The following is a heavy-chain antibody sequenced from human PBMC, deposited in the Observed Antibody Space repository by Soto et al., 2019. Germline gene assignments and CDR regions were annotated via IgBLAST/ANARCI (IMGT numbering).Heavy chain of an antibody. CDR2: INPNSGDT. CDR1: GYTFTGYY. V-gene: IGHV1-2*04. J-gene: IGHJ4*02. D-gene: IGHD2-2*01. CDR3: ARASDCSSTSCDTLLGY. Sequence: ASVKVSCKASGYTFTGYYMHWVRQAPGQGLEWMGWINPNSGDTNYAQKFQGWVTMTRDTSISTAYMELSRLRSDDTAVYYCARASDCSSTSCDTLLGYWGQGTLVTVSS.